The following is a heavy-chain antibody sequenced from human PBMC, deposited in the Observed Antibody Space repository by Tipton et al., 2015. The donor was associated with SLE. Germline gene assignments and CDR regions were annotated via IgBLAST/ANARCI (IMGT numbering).Heavy chain of an antibody. CDR1: GFTFSSYG. D-gene: IGHD6-19*01. Sequence: SLRLSCAASGFTFSSYGMHWVRQAPGKGLEWVAVISYDGSNKYYADSVKGRFTISRDNSKNTLYLQMNSLRAEDTAVYYCAKDQQWLLRGVDYWGQGTLVTVSS. J-gene: IGHJ4*02. V-gene: IGHV3-30*18. CDR3: AKDQQWLLRGVDY. CDR2: ISYDGSNK.